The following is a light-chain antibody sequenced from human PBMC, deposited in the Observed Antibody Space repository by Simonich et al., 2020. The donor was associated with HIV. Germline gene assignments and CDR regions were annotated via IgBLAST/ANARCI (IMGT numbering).Light chain of an antibody. CDR1: QNILSSSNNKNY. V-gene: IGKV4-1*01. Sequence: DIVMTQSPDSLAVSLGERATINCKSSQNILSSSNNKNYLTWSQHKPGQPPKLLISCAATRESGVPNRFSGSGSGTNFTLTISSLQAEDVARYYCQQYYTAPRTFGQGTKVEIK. CDR2: CAA. CDR3: QQYYTAPRT. J-gene: IGKJ1*01.